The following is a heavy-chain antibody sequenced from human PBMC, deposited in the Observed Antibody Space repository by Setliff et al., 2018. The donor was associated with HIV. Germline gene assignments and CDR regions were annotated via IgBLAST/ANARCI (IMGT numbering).Heavy chain of an antibody. D-gene: IGHD1-26*01. CDR3: ARRAELLLSFDY. V-gene: IGHV5-51*01. CDR1: GYSFTSYW. J-gene: IGHJ4*02. Sequence: GESLKISCKGSGYSFTSYWIGWVRQTPGKGLEWMGIIYPGDSDTRYSPSFQGQVTISADKSISTAYLQWSSLKASDTAMYYCARRAELLLSFDYWARERWSPSPQ. CDR2: IYPGDSDT.